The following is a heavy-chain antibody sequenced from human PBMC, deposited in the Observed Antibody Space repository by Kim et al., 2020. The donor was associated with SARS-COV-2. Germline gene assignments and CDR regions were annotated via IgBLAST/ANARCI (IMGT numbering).Heavy chain of an antibody. V-gene: IGHV3-30*04. CDR3: ARDIDYGGNYYYYGMDV. CDR2: ISYDGSNK. D-gene: IGHD4-17*01. CDR1: GFTFSSYA. Sequence: GGSLRLSCAASGFTFSSYAMHWVRQAPGKGLEWVAVISYDGSNKYYADSVRGRFTISRDNSKNTLYVQMNSLRAEETAGVYCARDIDYGGNYYYYGMDV. J-gene: IGHJ6*01.